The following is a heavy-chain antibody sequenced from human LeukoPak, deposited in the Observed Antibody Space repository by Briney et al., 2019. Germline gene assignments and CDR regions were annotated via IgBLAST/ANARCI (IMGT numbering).Heavy chain of an antibody. D-gene: IGHD4-23*01. J-gene: IGHJ4*02. CDR2: ISWNSGSI. Sequence: GGSLRLSCAASGFTFDDYAMHWVRQAPGKGLEWVSGISWNSGSIGYADSVKGRFTISRDNAKNSLYLQMNSLRAEDTALYYCAKDSGGNSDALGNPFDYWGQGTLVTVSS. V-gene: IGHV3-9*01. CDR1: GFTFDDYA. CDR3: AKDSGGNSDALGNPFDY.